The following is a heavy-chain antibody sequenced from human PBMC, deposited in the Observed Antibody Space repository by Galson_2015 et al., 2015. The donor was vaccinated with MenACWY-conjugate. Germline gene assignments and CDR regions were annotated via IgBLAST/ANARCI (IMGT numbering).Heavy chain of an antibody. CDR1: DFSFSSFG. V-gene: IGHV3-15*05. CDR3: VTEGVDSSWYGFFGY. Sequence: LRLSCAASDFSFSSFGMHRVRQAPGKGLEWVGRIKRKSDGGATDYAAPVKGRFTISRDDSKSTMFLQMSSLKTDDIGVYYCVTEGVDSSWYGFFGYWGQGTLVTVSS. CDR2: IKRKSDGGAT. D-gene: IGHD6-13*01. J-gene: IGHJ4*02.